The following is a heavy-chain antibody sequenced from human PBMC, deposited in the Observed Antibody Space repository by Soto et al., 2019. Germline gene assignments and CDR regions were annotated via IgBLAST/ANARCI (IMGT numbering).Heavy chain of an antibody. CDR2: IYSGGNP. CDR3: ARGPNADC. V-gene: IGHV3-53*01. Sequence: EERLVQSGGGLVQPGGSLRLSCAASGFSVGGHYMSWVRQAPGKGLELVSLIYSGGNPFYADSMKARFTLSRDNSNNMLYLQMDSPRAEDTPVYYCARGPNADCWAQGTLVIVSS. J-gene: IGHJ4*02. CDR1: GFSVGGHY.